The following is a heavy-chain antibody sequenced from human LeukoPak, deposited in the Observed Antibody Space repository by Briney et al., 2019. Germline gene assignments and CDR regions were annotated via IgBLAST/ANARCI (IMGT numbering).Heavy chain of an antibody. V-gene: IGHV3-11*01. CDR2: ISTSGSTI. CDR1: GFTFSDYY. CDR3: AKDISADLPDAFDI. D-gene: IGHD3-16*02. Sequence: GGSLRLSCTASGFTFSDYYMSWIRQAPGKGLEWISYISTSGSTIYYADSVKGRFTISRDNAKNSLYLQMNSLRAEDTALYYCAKDISADLPDAFDIWGQGTMVTVSS. J-gene: IGHJ3*02.